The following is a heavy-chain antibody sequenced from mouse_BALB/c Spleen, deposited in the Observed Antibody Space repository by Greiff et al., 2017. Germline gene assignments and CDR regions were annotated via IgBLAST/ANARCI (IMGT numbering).Heavy chain of an antibody. CDR1: GYSITSDYA. D-gene: IGHD2-1*01. Sequence: EVKLQESGPGLVKPSQSLSLTCTVTGYSITSDYAWNWIRQFPGNKLEWMGYISYSGSTSYNPSLKSRISITRDTSKNQFFLQLNSVTTEDTATYYCARRRFYGNYGVDYWGQGTSVTVSS. V-gene: IGHV3-2*02. J-gene: IGHJ4*01. CDR2: ISYSGST. CDR3: ARRRFYGNYGVDY.